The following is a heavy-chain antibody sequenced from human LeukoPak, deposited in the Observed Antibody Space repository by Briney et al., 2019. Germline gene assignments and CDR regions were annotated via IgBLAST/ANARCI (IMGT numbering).Heavy chain of an antibody. CDR3: ARDSRYWSSDY. V-gene: IGHV1-46*02. D-gene: IGHD2-8*02. Sequence: ASVKVSFKTSGYSFNTYNMHWVRQAPGQGLEGMGIITPSDDGTSYAQNFQGRLTMTRDTSTSTVYKQLTSLRSDDTAVYYCARDSRYWSSDYWGQGTLVTVSS. J-gene: IGHJ4*02. CDR2: ITPSDDGT. CDR1: GYSFNTYN.